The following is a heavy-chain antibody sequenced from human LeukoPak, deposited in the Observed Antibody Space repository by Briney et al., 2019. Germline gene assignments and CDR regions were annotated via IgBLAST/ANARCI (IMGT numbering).Heavy chain of an antibody. D-gene: IGHD3-10*01. CDR2: IYHSGST. CDR3: ARIDYGSGSYSDY. CDR1: GYSISSGYY. J-gene: IGHJ4*02. V-gene: IGHV4-38-2*02. Sequence: SETLSLTCTVSGYSISSGYYWGWIRQPPGKGLEWIGSIYHSGSTYYNPSLKSRVTISVDTSKNQFSLKLSSVTAADTAVYYCARIDYGSGSYSDYWGQGTLVTVSS.